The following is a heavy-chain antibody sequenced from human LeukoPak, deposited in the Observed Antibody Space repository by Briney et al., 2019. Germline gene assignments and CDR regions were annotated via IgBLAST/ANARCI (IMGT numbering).Heavy chain of an antibody. CDR2: IYYSGST. J-gene: IGHJ4*02. CDR1: GGSISSYY. Sequence: SETLFLTCTVSGGSISSYYWSWIRQPPGKGLEWIGYIYYSGSTNYNPSLKSRVSISVDTSKNQFSLKLSSVTAADTAVYYCARYVDTAMVPDYWGQGTLVTVSS. CDR3: ARYVDTAMVPDY. D-gene: IGHD5-18*01. V-gene: IGHV4-59*01.